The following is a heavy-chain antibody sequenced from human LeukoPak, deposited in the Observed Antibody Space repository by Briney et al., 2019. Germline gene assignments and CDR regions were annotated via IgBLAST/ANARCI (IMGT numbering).Heavy chain of an antibody. CDR1: GGSISSGGYS. J-gene: IGHJ3*02. CDR2: IYHSGST. V-gene: IGHV4-30-2*01. Sequence: PSETLSLTCAVSGGSISSGGYSWSWIRQPPGKGLEWIGYIYHSGSTYYNPSLKSRVTISVDRPKNQFSLKLSSVTAADTAVYYCARVESSSRAFDIWGQGTMVTVSS. CDR3: ARVESSSRAFDI. D-gene: IGHD2-2*01.